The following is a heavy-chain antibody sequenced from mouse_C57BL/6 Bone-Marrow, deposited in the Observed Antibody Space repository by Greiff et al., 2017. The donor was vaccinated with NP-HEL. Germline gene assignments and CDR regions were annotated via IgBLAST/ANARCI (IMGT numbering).Heavy chain of an antibody. CDR3: AREYYGSSPDWYFDV. V-gene: IGHV1-18*01. D-gene: IGHD1-1*01. Sequence: VQLQQSGPELVKPGASVKIPCKASGYTFTDYNMDWVKQSHGKSLEWIGDINPNNGGTIYNQKFKGKATLTVDKSSSTAYMELRSLTSEDTAVYYCAREYYGSSPDWYFDVWGTGTTVTVSS. CDR2: INPNNGGT. J-gene: IGHJ1*03. CDR1: GYTFTDYN.